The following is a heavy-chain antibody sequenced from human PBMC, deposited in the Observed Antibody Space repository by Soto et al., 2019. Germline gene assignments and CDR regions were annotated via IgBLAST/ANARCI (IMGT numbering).Heavy chain of an antibody. Sequence: QVQLLESGPGLVKPSETLSLTCTIYGGSISSYFWSWIRQPPGKGLEWTGYIHYSGTTVYSPSLKSRVTMSIDTSENQFTLNLTSVTAADTAVYYCARDTGSYYLDSWGQGSLVTVSS. D-gene: IGHD1-26*01. CDR2: IHYSGTT. CDR3: ARDTGSYYLDS. V-gene: IGHV4-59*01. CDR1: GGSISSYF. J-gene: IGHJ4*02.